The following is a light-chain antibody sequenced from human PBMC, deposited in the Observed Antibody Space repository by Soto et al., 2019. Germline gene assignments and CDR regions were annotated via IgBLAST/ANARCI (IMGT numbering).Light chain of an antibody. V-gene: IGLV4-69*01. CDR3: QTWGTGIHGV. CDR1: SXHSXYA. Sequence: QLVLTQSPSASAXLGASVKLTCTXSSXHSXYAIAWHQQQPEKGPRYLMKLNSDGSHSKGDGIPDRFSGSSSGAERYLTISSLQSEDEADYYCQTWGTGIHGVFGGGTKLTVL. CDR2: LNSDGSH. J-gene: IGLJ2*01.